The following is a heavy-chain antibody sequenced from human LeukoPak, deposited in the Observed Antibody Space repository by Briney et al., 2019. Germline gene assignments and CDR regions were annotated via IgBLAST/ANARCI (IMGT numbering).Heavy chain of an antibody. D-gene: IGHD3-10*01. CDR2: ISWNSGSI. V-gene: IGHV3-9*03. CDR3: AKDRGSGSYYNGAAFDI. CDR1: GFTFDDYA. J-gene: IGHJ3*02. Sequence: GRSLRLSCAASGFTFDDYATHWVRQAPGKGLEWVSGISWNSGSIGYADSVKGRFTISRDNAKNSLYLQMNSLRAEDMALYYCAKDRGSGSYYNGAAFDIWGQGTMVTVSS.